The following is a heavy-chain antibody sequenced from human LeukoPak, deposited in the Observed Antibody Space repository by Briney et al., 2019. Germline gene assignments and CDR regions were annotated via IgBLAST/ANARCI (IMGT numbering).Heavy chain of an antibody. CDR2: MNPNSGNT. V-gene: IGHV1-8*01. CDR3: ARGRAYCGGDCYWKYYFDY. Sequence: ASVKVSRKASGYTFTSYDINWVRQATGQGLEWMGWMNPNSGNTGYAQKFQGRVTMTRNTSISTAYMELSSLRSEDTAVYYCARGRAYCGGDCYWKYYFDYWGQGTLVTVSS. D-gene: IGHD2-21*02. J-gene: IGHJ4*02. CDR1: GYTFTSYD.